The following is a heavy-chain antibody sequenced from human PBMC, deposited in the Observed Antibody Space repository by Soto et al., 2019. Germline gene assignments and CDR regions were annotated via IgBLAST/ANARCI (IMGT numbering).Heavy chain of an antibody. Sequence: PGGSLRLSCAASGFTFSSYWMSWVRQAPGKGLEWVANIKQDGSEKYYVDSGKGRFTISRDNAKNSLYLQMNRLRAEDPEVYYCARDLRLCPNGVRYSWRGAFERWGQGT. V-gene: IGHV3-7*05. CDR3: ARDLRLCPNGVRYSWRGAFER. J-gene: IGHJ3*02. CDR1: GFTFSSYW. CDR2: IKQDGSEK. D-gene: IGHD2-8*01.